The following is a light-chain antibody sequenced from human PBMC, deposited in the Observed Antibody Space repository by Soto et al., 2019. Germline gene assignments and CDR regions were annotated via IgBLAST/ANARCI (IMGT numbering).Light chain of an antibody. CDR3: CSYTSYSPYV. CDR2: AVS. CDR1: SSDFGGYNF. V-gene: IGLV2-14*01. Sequence: QSALTQPASVSGSPGQSITISCTGTSSDFGGYNFVSWYQHRPGKAPELMIYAVSNRPSGVSNRFSGSKSGNTASLTISGLQAEDEADYYCCSYTSYSPYVFGTGTKVTVL. J-gene: IGLJ1*01.